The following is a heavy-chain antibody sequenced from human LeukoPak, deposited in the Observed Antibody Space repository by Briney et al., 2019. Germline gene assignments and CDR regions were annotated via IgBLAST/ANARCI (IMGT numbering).Heavy chain of an antibody. CDR3: ARAGQQLVHPFDY. CDR2: IYYSGST. D-gene: IGHD6-13*01. J-gene: IGHJ4*02. Sequence: SETLSLTCTVSGGSISSYYWSWIRQPPGKGLEWIGYIYYSGSTNYNPSLKSRVTISVDTSKNQFSLKLSSVIAADTAVYYCARAGQQLVHPFDYWGQGTLVTVSS. V-gene: IGHV4-59*01. CDR1: GGSISSYY.